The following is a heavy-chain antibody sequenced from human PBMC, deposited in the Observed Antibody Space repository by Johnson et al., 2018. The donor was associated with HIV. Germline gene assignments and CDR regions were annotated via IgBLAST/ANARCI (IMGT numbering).Heavy chain of an antibody. V-gene: IGHV3-11*04. J-gene: IGHJ3*02. CDR2: ISSSGSTI. Sequence: QMQLVESGGGLVKPGGSLRLSCAASGFTFSDYYMSWIRQAPGKGLEWVSYISSSGSTIYSAGSVKGRFTISRDNSKNTLYLQMNNLRLGDTAVYYCARSVHDYSDYLWGRDAFDIWGQGTMV. CDR1: GFTFSDYY. D-gene: IGHD4-11*01. CDR3: ARSVHDYSDYLWGRDAFDI.